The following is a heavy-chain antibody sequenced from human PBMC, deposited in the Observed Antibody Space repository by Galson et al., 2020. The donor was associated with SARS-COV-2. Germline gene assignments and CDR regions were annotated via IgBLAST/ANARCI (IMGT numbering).Heavy chain of an antibody. CDR2: ISYDGGNK. V-gene: IGHV3-30*03. J-gene: IGHJ6*02. CDR3: AREWGTTVVTTYYYYGMDV. CDR1: GSIFRSHG. D-gene: IGHD4-17*01. Sequence: TGGSLRLSCAASGSIFRSHGMHWVRQAPGKGLEWVAAISYDGGNKYYADSVKGRFTISRDNSKNTLYLQMDSLRDADTAVYYCAREWGTTVVTTYYYYGMDVWGQGTTVTVSS.